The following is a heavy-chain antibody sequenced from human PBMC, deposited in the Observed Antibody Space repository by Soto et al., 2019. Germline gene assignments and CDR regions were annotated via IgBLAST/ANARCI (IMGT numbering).Heavy chain of an antibody. V-gene: IGHV3-73*01. CDR3: ARDVGYNRQDY. J-gene: IGHJ4*02. CDR1: GFTVSDAT. CDR2: IRGKANSYTT. D-gene: IGHD2-2*02. Sequence: GGSLRLSCATSGFTVSDATIHWVRRASGKGLEWVGRIRGKANSYTTEYATSVKGKFTISRDDTKNTAYLQMSSLKTEDTAVYYCARDVGYNRQDYWGLGTLVTVSS.